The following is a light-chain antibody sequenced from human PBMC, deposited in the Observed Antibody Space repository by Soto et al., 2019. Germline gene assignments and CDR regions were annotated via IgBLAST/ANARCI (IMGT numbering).Light chain of an antibody. J-gene: IGKJ1*01. CDR3: QQYGNSPWT. Sequence: DIVLTQSPGTLSLSPGERATLSCRSSQIVSTNYLAWYQQSPGQAPRLLIYGASSRASGIPDRFSGSGSGTDFTLIISRLEPEDFAVYYCQQYGNSPWTFGQGTKVDIK. V-gene: IGKV3-20*01. CDR2: GAS. CDR1: QIVSTNY.